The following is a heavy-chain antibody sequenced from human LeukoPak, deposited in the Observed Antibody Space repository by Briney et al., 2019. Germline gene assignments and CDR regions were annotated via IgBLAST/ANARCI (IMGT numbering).Heavy chain of an antibody. CDR2: ISSNGAYI. CDR1: GFTLSLYT. V-gene: IGHV3-21*01. D-gene: IGHD2-15*01. CDR3: AREGGRGSSNLDYFDY. J-gene: IGHJ4*02. Sequence: GGSLRLSCAASGFTLSLYTINWVPHPPGKGLEWVSSISSNGAYIYYADSMEGRFTISRDNAKNSLSLQMDSLRAEDTAIYYCAREGGRGSSNLDYFDYWGQGMLVTVSS.